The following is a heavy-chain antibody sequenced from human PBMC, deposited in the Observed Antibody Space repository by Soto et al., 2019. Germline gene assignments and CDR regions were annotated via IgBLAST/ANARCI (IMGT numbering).Heavy chain of an antibody. D-gene: IGHD3-3*01. V-gene: IGHV1-69*12. CDR1: GGTFSSYA. CDR3: ARVRVRFLEWLGSEG. J-gene: IGHJ4*02. Sequence: QVQLVQSGAEVKKPGSSVKVSCKASGGTFSSYAISWVRQAPGQGLEWMGGIIPIFGTANYAQKFQGRVTITADESTSTAYMELSSLSSEDTAVHYCARVRVRFLEWLGSEGWGQGTLVTVSS. CDR2: IIPIFGTA.